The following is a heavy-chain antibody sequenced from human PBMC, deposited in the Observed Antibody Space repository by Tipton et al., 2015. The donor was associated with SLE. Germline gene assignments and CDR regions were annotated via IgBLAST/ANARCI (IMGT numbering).Heavy chain of an antibody. CDR3: ASRPTSSVDY. V-gene: IGHV4-34*01. CDR1: GGSFSGYY. CDR2: INHSGST. J-gene: IGHJ4*02. D-gene: IGHD6-13*01. Sequence: GLVKPSETLSLTCAVYGGSFSGYYWSWIRQRPGKGLEWMGEINHSGSTNYNPSLKSRVTISVDTSKNQFSLKLSSVTAADTAVYYCASRPTSSVDYWGTGTLVAVPS.